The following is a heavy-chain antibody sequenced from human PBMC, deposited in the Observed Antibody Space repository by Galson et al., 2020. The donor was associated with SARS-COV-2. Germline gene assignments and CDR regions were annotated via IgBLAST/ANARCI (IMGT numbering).Heavy chain of an antibody. CDR3: ARDASYPYYYDSSGYPPSGAFDI. J-gene: IGHJ3*02. Sequence: SETLSLTCTVSGGSISSGGYYWSWIRQHPGKGLEWIGYIYYSGSTYYNPSLKSRVTISVDTSKNQFSLKLSSVTAADTAVYYCARDASYPYYYDSSGYPPSGAFDIWGQGTMVTVSS. CDR2: IYYSGST. D-gene: IGHD3-22*01. V-gene: IGHV4-31*03. CDR1: GGSISSGGYY.